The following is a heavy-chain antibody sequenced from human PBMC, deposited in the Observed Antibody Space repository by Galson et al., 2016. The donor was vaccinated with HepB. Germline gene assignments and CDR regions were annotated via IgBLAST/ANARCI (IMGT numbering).Heavy chain of an antibody. D-gene: IGHD7-27*01. J-gene: IGHJ6*02. CDR1: RFTFSSYA. V-gene: IGHV3-23*01. Sequence: SLRLWCADSRFTFSSYAMNWVRQAPGKGLEWVSGISGSGGSTYHADSVKARFNISRDNSKNTLYLQINSLRAEDTPWYYSPRAWAHYGKNAWGQGTTVTVSS. CDR3: PRAWAHYGKNA. CDR2: ISGSGGST.